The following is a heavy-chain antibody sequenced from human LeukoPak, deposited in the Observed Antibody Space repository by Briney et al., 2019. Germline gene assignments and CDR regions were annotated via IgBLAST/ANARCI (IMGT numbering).Heavy chain of an antibody. Sequence: GGSLRLSCAASGFTFSSYEMNWVRQAPGKGLEWVSYISSSGSTVYYADSVKGRFTISRDNAKNSLYLQMNSLRAEDTAVYYCARGIATAATYGSNFEYWGQGTLVTVSS. CDR3: ARGIATAATYGSNFEY. J-gene: IGHJ4*02. CDR2: ISSSGSTV. D-gene: IGHD6-13*01. CDR1: GFTFSSYE. V-gene: IGHV3-48*03.